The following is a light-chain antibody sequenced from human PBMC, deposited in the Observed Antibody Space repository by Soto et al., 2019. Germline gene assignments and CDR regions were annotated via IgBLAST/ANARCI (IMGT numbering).Light chain of an antibody. Sequence: NQLTQSPSSLSASVGDRVTITCRASQGISSHLAWYQQKPGKAPKLLIYAASTVQSGVPSRISGSGSGTDFTLTISRLQPEDFATYYYQQLNTYSFGGGTKVDIK. CDR1: QGISSH. J-gene: IGKJ4*01. CDR2: AAS. CDR3: QQLNTYS. V-gene: IGKV1-9*01.